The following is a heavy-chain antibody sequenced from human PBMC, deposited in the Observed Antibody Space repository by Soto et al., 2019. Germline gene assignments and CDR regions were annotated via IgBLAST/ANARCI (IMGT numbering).Heavy chain of an antibody. Sequence: GGSLRRSCVAPGFTFSNYVMSWVRQTPGKGLECVAAIAGNGGILYYTDSVKGRFSISRDNSKNTLHLQMNSLRAEDTAVYYCARRQFFSFDSWGQGILVTVSS. CDR1: GFTFSNYV. D-gene: IGHD6-19*01. CDR2: IAGNGGIL. V-gene: IGHV3-23*01. CDR3: ARRQFFSFDS. J-gene: IGHJ4*02.